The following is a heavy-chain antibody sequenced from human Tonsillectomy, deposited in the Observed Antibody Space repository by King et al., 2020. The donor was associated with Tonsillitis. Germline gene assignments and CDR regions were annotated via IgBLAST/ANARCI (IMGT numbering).Heavy chain of an antibody. V-gene: IGHV3-30*03. D-gene: IGHD1-1*01. Sequence: VQLVESGGGVVQPGRSLRLSCAASGFTFSTYGMHWVRQAPGEGLEWVALISHDGSDRYYAESVKGRFTISRDNSKTTLYLQMNSLRVEDTAVYYCTREGHFGRDDTFDYWGQGTLVTVSS. CDR2: ISHDGSDR. J-gene: IGHJ4*02. CDR1: GFTFSTYG. CDR3: TREGHFGRDDTFDY.